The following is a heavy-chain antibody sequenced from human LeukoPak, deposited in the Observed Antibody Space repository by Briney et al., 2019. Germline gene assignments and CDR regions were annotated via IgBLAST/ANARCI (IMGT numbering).Heavy chain of an antibody. V-gene: IGHV4-61*02. J-gene: IGHJ3*02. Sequence: SETLSLTCTVSGVSISSGGYYWSWIRQPAGKGLEWIGRIYTSGSTNYNPSLKGRVTISLDPSKNQFSLKLSSVTTADTAIYYCARELWGINAAFDIWGQGTMVTVSS. CDR1: GVSISSGGYY. CDR3: ARELWGINAAFDI. CDR2: IYTSGST. D-gene: IGHD3-10*01.